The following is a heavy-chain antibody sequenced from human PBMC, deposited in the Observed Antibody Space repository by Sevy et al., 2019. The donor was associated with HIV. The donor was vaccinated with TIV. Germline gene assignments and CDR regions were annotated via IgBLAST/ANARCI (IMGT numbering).Heavy chain of an antibody. CDR2: IKGDGSQT. J-gene: IGHJ4*01. CDR1: GFIFSNYW. CDR3: ARDTGNFYVDY. V-gene: IGHV3-7*01. D-gene: IGHD1-1*01. Sequence: GGSLRLSCAASGFIFSNYWMTWVRQAPGKGLEWVANIKGDGSQTAYADSVRGRCTISRDNAKNSLYLQINSLSPEDTALYYCARDTGNFYVDYWGHGTLVTVSS.